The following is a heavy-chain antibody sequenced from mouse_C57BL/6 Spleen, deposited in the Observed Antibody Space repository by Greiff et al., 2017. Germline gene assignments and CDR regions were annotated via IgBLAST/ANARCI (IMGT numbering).Heavy chain of an antibody. CDR3: ARPNYYGSSGYYFDY. CDR2: IDPSDSYT. CDR1: GYTFTSYW. Sequence: QVQLQQPGAELVRPGTSVKLSCKASGYTFTSYWMHWVKQRPGQGLEWIGVIDPSDSYTNYNQKFKGKATLTVDTSSSTAYMQLSSLTSEDSAVYYCARPNYYGSSGYYFDYWVQGTTLTVSS. J-gene: IGHJ2*01. V-gene: IGHV1-59*01. D-gene: IGHD1-1*01.